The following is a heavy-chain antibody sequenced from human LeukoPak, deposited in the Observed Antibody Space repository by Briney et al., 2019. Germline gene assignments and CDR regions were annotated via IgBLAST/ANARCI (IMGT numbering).Heavy chain of an antibody. D-gene: IGHD5/OR15-5a*01. J-gene: IGHJ4*02. CDR2: IYYSGST. CDR1: GGSISSYY. V-gene: IGHV4-59*01. Sequence: SETLSLTCTVSGGSISSYYWSWIRQPPGKGLEWIGYIYYSGSTNYDPSLKSRVTISVDTSKNQFSLKLSSVTSADTAVYYCARGASRDYFDYWGQGILVTVSS. CDR3: ARGASRDYFDY.